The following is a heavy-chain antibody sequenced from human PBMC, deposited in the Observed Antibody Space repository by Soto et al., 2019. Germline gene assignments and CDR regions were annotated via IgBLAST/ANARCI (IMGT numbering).Heavy chain of an antibody. CDR1: GFPFSKFG. J-gene: IGHJ6*02. CDR3: ARDRRGERFLEWLGHYYYYGMDL. D-gene: IGHD3-3*01. Sequence: XAGKVACAAAGFPFSKFGIIWVRQSPGQGLEWVGLISIYNNNTNYARKLEGRVAMTTDTSTSTAYMELRSLRSDDTAIYYCARDRRGERFLEWLGHYYYYGMDLSSHRTTVTSP. V-gene: IGHV1-18*01. CDR2: ISIYNNNT.